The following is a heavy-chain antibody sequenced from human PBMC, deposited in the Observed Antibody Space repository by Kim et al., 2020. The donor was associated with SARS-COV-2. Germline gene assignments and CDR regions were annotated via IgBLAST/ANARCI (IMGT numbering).Heavy chain of an antibody. CDR2: IIPIFGTA. CDR3: AREGTGGYYYYGMDV. J-gene: IGHJ6*02. D-gene: IGHD1-26*01. V-gene: IGHV1-69*13. CDR1: GGTFSSYA. Sequence: SVKVSCKASGGTFSSYAISWVRQAPGQGLEWMGGIIPIFGTANYAQKFQGRVTITADESTSTAYMELSSLRSEDTAVYYCAREGTGGYYYYGMDVWGQGTTVTVSS.